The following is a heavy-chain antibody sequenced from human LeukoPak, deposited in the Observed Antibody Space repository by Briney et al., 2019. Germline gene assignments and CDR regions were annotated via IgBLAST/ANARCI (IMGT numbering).Heavy chain of an antibody. J-gene: IGHJ3*02. CDR3: ARDPNGDYIGAFEI. D-gene: IGHD4-17*01. CDR1: GFTFSSYA. V-gene: IGHV3-23*01. CDR2: ISGAGGTT. Sequence: GGSLRLSCAASGFTFSSYAMMWLRQAPGKGLEWVSAISGAGGTTLYADSVKGRFTISRDNSKNTLYLQMSSLRVEDTAVYYCARDPNGDYIGAFEIWGQGTMVTVSS.